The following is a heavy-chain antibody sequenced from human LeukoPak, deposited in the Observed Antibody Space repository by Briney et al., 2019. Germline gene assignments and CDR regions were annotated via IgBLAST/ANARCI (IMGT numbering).Heavy chain of an antibody. V-gene: IGHV4-39*07. Sequence: PSETLSLTCTVSGGSISSSSYYWGWIRQPPGKGLEWIGSIYYSGSTYYNPSLKSRVTISVDTSKNQFSLKLSSVTAADTAVYYCARDRYMTTGVDYWGQGTLVTVSS. J-gene: IGHJ4*02. CDR2: IYYSGST. CDR3: ARDRYMTTGVDY. CDR1: GGSISSSSYY. D-gene: IGHD4-17*01.